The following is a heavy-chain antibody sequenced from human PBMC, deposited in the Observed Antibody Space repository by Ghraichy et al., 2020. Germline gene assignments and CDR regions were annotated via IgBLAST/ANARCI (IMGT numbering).Heavy chain of an antibody. CDR3: TRGPIEGGS. J-gene: IGHJ5*02. CDR1: GFAFGDYL. Sequence: LNISCTASGFAFGDYLLSWVRQAPGKGLEWVGFIRSKNFGGTTEYAAPVKGRFIMSRDDSKSIAYLQMNSLKTEDTAVYYCTRGPIEGGSWGQGTLVTVSS. CDR2: IRSKNFGGTT. D-gene: IGHD3-16*01. V-gene: IGHV3-49*04.